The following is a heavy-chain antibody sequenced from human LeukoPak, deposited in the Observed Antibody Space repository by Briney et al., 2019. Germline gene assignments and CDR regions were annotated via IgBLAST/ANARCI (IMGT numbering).Heavy chain of an antibody. CDR1: GFTFSSYA. D-gene: IGHD2-2*01. CDR3: TTDGVEGRIVVPDYYYYGMDV. Sequence: PGASLRLSCAASGFTFSSYAMSWVRQAPGKGLEWVGRIKSKTDGGTTDYAAPVKGRFTISRDDSKNTLYLQMNSLKTEDTAVYYCTTDGVEGRIVVPDYYYYGMDVWGKGTTVTVSS. V-gene: IGHV3-15*01. J-gene: IGHJ6*04. CDR2: IKSKTDGGTT.